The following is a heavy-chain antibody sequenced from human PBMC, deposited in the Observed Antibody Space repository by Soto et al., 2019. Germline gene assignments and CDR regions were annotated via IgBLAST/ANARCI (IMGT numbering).Heavy chain of an antibody. Sequence: SETLSLTCAGYGGSFSGYYWSWVRQPQGKGLEWIGEINHSGSTNYNPSLKSRVTISVDTSKNQFSLKLSSVTAAATAVHYCARDRGDGFNTTFDYLGQGSLVTVSA. CDR3: ARDRGDGFNTTFDY. V-gene: IGHV4-34*01. CDR1: GGSFSGYY. CDR2: INHSGST. D-gene: IGHD2-2*01. J-gene: IGHJ4*02.